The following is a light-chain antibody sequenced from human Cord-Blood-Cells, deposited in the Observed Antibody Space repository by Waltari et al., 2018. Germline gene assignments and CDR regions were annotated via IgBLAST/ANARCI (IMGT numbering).Light chain of an antibody. Sequence: ELVMTPSPATLSVSPGERATLSCRASQDVCSNLAWYPPKLGQAPRLLIYGAPTRATGIPARFRGSGSGTEFTLTISSLQSEDFAVYYCQQYNNWPYSFGQGTKLEIK. J-gene: IGKJ2*03. CDR2: GAP. CDR3: QQYNNWPYS. V-gene: IGKV3-15*01. CDR1: QDVCSN.